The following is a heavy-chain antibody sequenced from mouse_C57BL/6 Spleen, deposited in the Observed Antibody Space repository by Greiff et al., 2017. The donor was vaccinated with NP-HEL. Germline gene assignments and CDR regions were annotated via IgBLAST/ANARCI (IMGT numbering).Heavy chain of an antibody. CDR2: IDPSDSET. V-gene: IGHV1-52*01. CDR1: GYTFTSYW. J-gene: IGHJ1*03. CDR3: ARSLGYGSSYRYWYFDV. Sequence: QVQLQQPGAELVRPGSSVKLSCKASGYTFTSYWMHWVKQRPIQGLEWIGNIDPSDSETHYNQKFKDKATLTVDKSSSTAYMQLSSLTSEVSAVYYCARSLGYGSSYRYWYFDVWGTGTTVTVSS. D-gene: IGHD1-1*01.